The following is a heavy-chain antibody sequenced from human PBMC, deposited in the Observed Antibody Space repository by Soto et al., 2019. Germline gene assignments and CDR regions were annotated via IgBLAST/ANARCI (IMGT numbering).Heavy chain of an antibody. CDR2: ITSSSSPI. V-gene: IGHV3-48*01. CDR1: GFTFSSYS. CDR3: ARSSSGWAYFFDY. J-gene: IGHJ4*02. D-gene: IGHD6-19*01. Sequence: EVQLVESGGGLVQPGGSLRLSCTASGFTFSSYSMNWVRQAPGKGLEWVSYITSSSSPIYYADSVKGRFTISRDNAKNSLSLQMNSLRPEDTAFYYCARSSSGWAYFFDYWGQGTLVTVSS.